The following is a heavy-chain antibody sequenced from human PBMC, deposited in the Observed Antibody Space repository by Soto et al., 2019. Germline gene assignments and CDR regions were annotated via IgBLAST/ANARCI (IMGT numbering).Heavy chain of an antibody. CDR1: GYTFTGYY. Sequence: ASVKVSCKASGYTFTGYYMHWVRQAPGQGLEWMGWINPNSGGTNYAQKFQGWVTMTRDTSISTAYMELSRLRSDDTAVYYCARSPLYYDSSGYYPDAFDIWGQGTMVTV. D-gene: IGHD3-22*01. CDR3: ARSPLYYDSSGYYPDAFDI. J-gene: IGHJ3*02. CDR2: INPNSGGT. V-gene: IGHV1-2*04.